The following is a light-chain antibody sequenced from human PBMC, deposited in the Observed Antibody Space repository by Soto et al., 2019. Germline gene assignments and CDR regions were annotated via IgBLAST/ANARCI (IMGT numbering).Light chain of an antibody. CDR3: QLWST. J-gene: IGKJ4*01. CDR2: GAS. Sequence: DIVLTQSPGTLSLSPGERATLSCRASQSVSSSYLAWYQQKPGQAPRLLIYGASSRATGIPDRFSGSGYGREFAFNISRLETEYFAVYDCQLWSTFGGGAKVDIK. CDR1: QSVSSSY. V-gene: IGKV3-20*01.